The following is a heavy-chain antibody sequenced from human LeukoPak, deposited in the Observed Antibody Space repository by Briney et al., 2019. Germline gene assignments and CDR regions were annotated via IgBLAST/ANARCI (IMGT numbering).Heavy chain of an antibody. CDR2: IKQDGSEK. CDR3: ARVKGYLAAAAGSSLYYYYMDV. CDR1: GFTFSSYW. D-gene: IGHD6-13*01. V-gene: IGHV3-7*01. J-gene: IGHJ6*03. Sequence: GGSLRPSCAASGFTFSSYWMSWVRQAPGKGLEWVANIKQDGSEKYYGVSVKGRFTISRDNAKNSLYMQMNSLRAEDTAVYYCARVKGYLAAAAGSSLYYYYMDVWGKGTTVTVSS.